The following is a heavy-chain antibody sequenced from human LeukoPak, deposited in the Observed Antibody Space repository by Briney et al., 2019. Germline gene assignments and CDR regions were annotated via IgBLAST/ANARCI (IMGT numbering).Heavy chain of an antibody. CDR3: AKESTSRGRDY. CDR1: GFTFSSYG. J-gene: IGHJ4*02. CDR2: ISYDGSNK. D-gene: IGHD2-2*01. V-gene: IGHV3-30*18. Sequence: GGSLRLSCAASGFTFSSYGMHWVRQAPGKGLEWVAVISYDGSNKYYADSVKGRFTISRDNSKNTLYLQMNSLRAEDTAAYYCAKESTSRGRDYWGQGTLVTVSS.